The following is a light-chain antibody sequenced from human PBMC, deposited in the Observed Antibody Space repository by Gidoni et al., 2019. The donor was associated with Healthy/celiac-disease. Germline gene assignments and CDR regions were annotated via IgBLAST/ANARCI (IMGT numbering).Light chain of an antibody. CDR2: GAA. Sequence: EIVLTQSPGTLSLSPGERATLSCRASQSVSSSYLAWYQQKPGQPPRLLIYGAASSATGIPDRFSGSGSGRDFTLTISRLEPEDFAVDYCQQYGSSLTWTFGQGTKVEIK. J-gene: IGKJ1*01. CDR1: QSVSSSY. V-gene: IGKV3-20*01. CDR3: QQYGSSLTWT.